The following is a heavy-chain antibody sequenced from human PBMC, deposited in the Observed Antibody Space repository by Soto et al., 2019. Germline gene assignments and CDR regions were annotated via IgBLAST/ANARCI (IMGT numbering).Heavy chain of an antibody. Sequence: SCATLLNPPHTLTLTCTFSVFSLNPIGICLSLSRQPPGKALEWLARIDWDDDKYYSTSLKTRLTISKDTSKNQVVLTMTNMDPVDTATYYCARIVGSGWYGFDYWGQGTLVTVSS. CDR1: VFSLNPIGIC. J-gene: IGHJ4*02. D-gene: IGHD6-19*01. V-gene: IGHV2-70*11. CDR3: ARIVGSGWYGFDY. CDR2: IDWDDDK.